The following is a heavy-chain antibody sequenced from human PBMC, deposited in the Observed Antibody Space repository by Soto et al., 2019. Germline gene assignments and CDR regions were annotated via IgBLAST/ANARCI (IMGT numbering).Heavy chain of an antibody. CDR2: ISSSGSTI. J-gene: IGHJ3*02. D-gene: IGHD2-2*01. V-gene: IGHV3-48*03. CDR3: ARLGLGYCSSTSCYDAFDI. Sequence: GGSLRLSCAASGFTFSSYEMNWVRQAPGKGLEWVSYISSSGSTIYYADSVKGRFTISRDNAKNSLYLQMNSLRAEDTAVYYCARLGLGYCSSTSCYDAFDIWGQGTMVTISS. CDR1: GFTFSSYE.